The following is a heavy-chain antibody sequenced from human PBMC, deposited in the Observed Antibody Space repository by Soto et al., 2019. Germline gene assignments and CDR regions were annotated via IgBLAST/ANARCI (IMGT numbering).Heavy chain of an antibody. Sequence: ASVKVSCKASGYTFTSYDINWVRQATGQGLEWMGWMNPNSGNTGYAQKFQGRVTMTRNTSISTAYMELSSLRSGDTAVYYCARETGRNFYQAKAFDIWGQGTMVTVSS. V-gene: IGHV1-8*01. J-gene: IGHJ3*02. CDR3: ARETGRNFYQAKAFDI. CDR1: GYTFTSYD. D-gene: IGHD2-2*01. CDR2: MNPNSGNT.